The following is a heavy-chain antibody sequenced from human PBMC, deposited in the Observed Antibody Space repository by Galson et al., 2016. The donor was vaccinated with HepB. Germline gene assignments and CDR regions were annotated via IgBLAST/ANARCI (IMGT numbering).Heavy chain of an antibody. CDR1: GFTFSNYA. D-gene: IGHD3-10*01. CDR3: ARGHYDSGSSFEY. V-gene: IGHV3-30-3*01. CDR2: ILYDGSRK. J-gene: IGHJ4*02. Sequence: SLRLSCAASGFTFSNYAVHWVRQIPGKGLEWLAVILYDGSRKSYADSVKGRFTISRDNSKNTLYLQMNSLRAEDTAVYYCARGHYDSGSSFEYWGQGTLVTVST.